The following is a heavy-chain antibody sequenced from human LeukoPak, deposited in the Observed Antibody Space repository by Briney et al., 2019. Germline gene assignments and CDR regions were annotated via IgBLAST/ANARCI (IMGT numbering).Heavy chain of an antibody. J-gene: IGHJ4*02. CDR2: INQDGSEK. Sequence: GGSLRLSCAASGFSFSSYWMSWVRQAPGKGLEWVANINQDGSEKYYVDSVKGRFTISRDNAKNSLYLQMNSHTAEDTAVYYCARERDSSGHYGIYFDHWGQGTLVTVSS. CDR3: ARERDSSGHYGIYFDH. D-gene: IGHD3-22*01. V-gene: IGHV3-7*01. CDR1: GFSFSSYW.